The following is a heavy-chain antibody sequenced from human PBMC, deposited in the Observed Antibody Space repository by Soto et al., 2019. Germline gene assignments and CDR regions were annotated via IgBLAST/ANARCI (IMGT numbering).Heavy chain of an antibody. CDR3: ARHYSGYDYRLYYFDY. J-gene: IGHJ4*02. CDR2: IYYSGST. Sequence: QLQLQESGPGLVKPSETLSLTCTVSGGSISSSSYYWGWIRQPPGKGLEWIGSIYYSGSTYYNPSLKSRVTISVDTSKNQFSLKLSSVTAADTAVYYCARHYSGYDYRLYYFDYWGQGTLVTVSS. D-gene: IGHD5-12*01. V-gene: IGHV4-39*01. CDR1: GGSISSSSYY.